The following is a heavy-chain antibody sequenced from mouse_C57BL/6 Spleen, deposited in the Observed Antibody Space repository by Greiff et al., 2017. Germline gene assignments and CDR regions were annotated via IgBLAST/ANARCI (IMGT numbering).Heavy chain of an antibody. J-gene: IGHJ2*01. CDR1: GYTFTDYY. CDR3: ARSGGNWGDY. CDR2: INPYNGGT. D-gene: IGHD4-1*01. Sequence: VQLQQSGPVLVKPGASVKMSCKASGYTFTDYYMNWVKQSHGKSLEWIGVINPYNGGTSYNQKFKGKATLTVDKSSSTAYMELNSLTSEDSAVYYCARSGGNWGDYWGQGTTLTVSS. V-gene: IGHV1-19*01.